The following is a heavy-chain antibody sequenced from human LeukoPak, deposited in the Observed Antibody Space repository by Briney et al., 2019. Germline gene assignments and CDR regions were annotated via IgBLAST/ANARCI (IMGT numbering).Heavy chain of an antibody. V-gene: IGHV1-2*02. D-gene: IGHD2-2*01. Sequence: ASVKVSCKASGGTFSSYAISWVRQAPGQGLEWMGWINPNSGGTNYAQKFQGRVTMTRDTSISTAYMELSRLRSDDTAVYYCARERRPIVVVPAAYRNWFDPWGQGTLVTVSS. CDR2: INPNSGGT. CDR3: ARERRPIVVVPAAYRNWFDP. CDR1: GGTFSSYA. J-gene: IGHJ5*02.